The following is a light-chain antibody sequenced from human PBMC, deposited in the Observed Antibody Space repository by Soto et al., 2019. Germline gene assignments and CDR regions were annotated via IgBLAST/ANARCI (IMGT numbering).Light chain of an antibody. J-gene: IGKJ5*01. CDR3: QQLNSYLPIT. CDR1: QGISSY. V-gene: IGKV1-9*01. CDR2: AAS. Sequence: DIQLTQSPSFLSASVGDRVTITCRASQGISSYLAWYQQKPGKAPKLLIYAASTLQSGVPSRFSGSGSGTESTLTISSLQPEDFATYYCQQLNSYLPITFGQGTRLEIK.